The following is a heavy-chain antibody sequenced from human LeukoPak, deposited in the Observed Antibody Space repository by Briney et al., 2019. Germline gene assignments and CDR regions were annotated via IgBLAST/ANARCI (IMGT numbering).Heavy chain of an antibody. Sequence: GESLKISCRGSGYSFTTYWIGWVRQMPGKGREWMGIIYPGDSDTRYSPSFQGQVTMSADKSINTAYLQWSSLKASDTAMYYCARRQGCSSTSCPPDSWGQGTLVTVSS. D-gene: IGHD2-2*01. CDR3: ARRQGCSSTSCPPDS. J-gene: IGHJ4*02. CDR1: GYSFTTYW. V-gene: IGHV5-51*01. CDR2: IYPGDSDT.